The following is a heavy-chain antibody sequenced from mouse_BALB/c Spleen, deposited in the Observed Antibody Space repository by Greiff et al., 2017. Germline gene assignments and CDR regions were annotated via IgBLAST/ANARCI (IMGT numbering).Heavy chain of an antibody. J-gene: IGHJ1*01. CDR2: IDPANGNT. Sequence: LKQSGAELVKPGASVKLSCTASGFNIKDTYMHWVKQRPEQGLEWIGRIDPANGNTKYDPKFQGKATITADTSSNTAYLQLSSLTSEDTAVYYCARKNYGSSPYWYFDVWGAGTTVTVSS. V-gene: IGHV14-3*02. CDR3: ARKNYGSSPYWYFDV. CDR1: GFNIKDTY. D-gene: IGHD1-1*01.